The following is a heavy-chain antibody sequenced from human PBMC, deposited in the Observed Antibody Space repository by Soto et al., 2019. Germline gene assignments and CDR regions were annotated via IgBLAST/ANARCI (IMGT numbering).Heavy chain of an antibody. CDR1: GGSFSGYY. CDR3: GRARPEFAGYYYGMDV. Sequence: PSETLSLTCAVYGGSFSGYYWSWIRQPPGKGLEWIGEINHSGSTNYNPSLKSRVTISVDTSKNQFSLKLSSVTAADTAVYYCGRARPEFAGYYYGMDVWGQGTTVTVSS. D-gene: IGHD3-10*01. V-gene: IGHV4-34*01. CDR2: INHSGST. J-gene: IGHJ6*02.